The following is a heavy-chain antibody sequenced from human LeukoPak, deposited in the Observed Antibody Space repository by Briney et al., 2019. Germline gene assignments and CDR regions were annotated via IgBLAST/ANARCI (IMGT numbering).Heavy chain of an antibody. CDR1: GYTFTGYY. CDR2: INTNTGNP. Sequence: ASVKVSCKASGYTFTGYYMHWVRQAPGQGLEWMGWINTNTGNPTYAQGFTGRFVFSLDASVSTAYLQISNLKAEDTAVYYCARGARWGQQKVIIYGMDIWGQGTTVTVSS. V-gene: IGHV7-4-1*02. CDR3: ARGARWGQQKVIIYGMDI. D-gene: IGHD6-13*01. J-gene: IGHJ6*02.